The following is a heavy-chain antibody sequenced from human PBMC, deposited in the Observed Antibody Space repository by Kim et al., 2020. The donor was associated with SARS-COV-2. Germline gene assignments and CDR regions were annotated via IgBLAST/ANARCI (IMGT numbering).Heavy chain of an antibody. D-gene: IGHD1-26*01. V-gene: IGHV4-59*01. Sequence: SETLSLTCSVSGGSISSNYWSWIRQPPGKGLEWIGYMYYSGITNYNPSLKSRVAISVDTSKNQFSLRLNSVTAADTAVYYCARVPSVGALMSFDLWGRGTLVTVSS. CDR1: GGSISSNY. J-gene: IGHJ2*01. CDR3: ARVPSVGALMSFDL. CDR2: MYYSGIT.